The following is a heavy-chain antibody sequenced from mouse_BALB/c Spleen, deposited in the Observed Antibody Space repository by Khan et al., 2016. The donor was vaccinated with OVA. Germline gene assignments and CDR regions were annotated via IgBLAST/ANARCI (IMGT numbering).Heavy chain of an antibody. CDR3: TRRLLF. CDR2: INPGSGGT. J-gene: IGHJ3*01. D-gene: IGHD3-2*02. Sequence: QVQLQQSGAELVRPGTSVKVSCKASGYAFTNYLIEWVKQRPGQGLEWIGVINPGSGGTNYNEKFKDKATLTADKSSSPDYMQLSSLTSDDSAVYFCTRRLLFWGQGTLVTVSA. V-gene: IGHV1-54*01. CDR1: GYAFTNYL.